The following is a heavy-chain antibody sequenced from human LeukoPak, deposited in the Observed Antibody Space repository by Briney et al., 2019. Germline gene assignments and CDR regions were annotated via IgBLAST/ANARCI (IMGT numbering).Heavy chain of an antibody. CDR2: ISSSSSYI. CDR3: AKQLGYCSDGSCYFPY. D-gene: IGHD2-15*01. V-gene: IGHV3-21*04. CDR1: GFTFSSYS. J-gene: IGHJ4*02. Sequence: KPGGSLRLSCAASGFTFSSYSMNWVRQAPGKGLEWVSSISSSSSYIYYADSVQGRFTISRDNSKSTLCLQMNSLRAEDTAVYYCAKQLGYCSDGSCYFPYWGQGTLVTVSS.